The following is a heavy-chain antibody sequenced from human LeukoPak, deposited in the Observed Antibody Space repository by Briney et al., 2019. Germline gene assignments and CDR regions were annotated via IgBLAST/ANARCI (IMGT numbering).Heavy chain of an antibody. CDR2: INPNSGGT. CDR3: ARGYGLLSWVYNWFDP. D-gene: IGHD2-2*01. CDR1: GYTFTGYY. J-gene: IGHJ5*02. V-gene: IGHV1-2*02. Sequence: ASVKVSCKASGYTFTGYYMHWVRQAPGQGLEWMGWINPNSGGTNYAQKFQGRVTMTRDTSISTAYMELSSLRSGDTAVYYCARGYGLLSWVYNWFDPWGQGTLVTVSS.